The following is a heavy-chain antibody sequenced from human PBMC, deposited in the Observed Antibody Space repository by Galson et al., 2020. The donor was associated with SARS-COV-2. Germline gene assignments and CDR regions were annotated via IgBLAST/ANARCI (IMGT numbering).Heavy chain of an antibody. CDR1: GYSFTSYW. J-gene: IGHJ4*02. D-gene: IGHD3-10*01. Sequence: GESLKISCKGSGYSFTSYWIGWVRQMPGKGLEWMGIIYPGDSDTRYSPSFQGQVTISADKSISTAYLQWSSLKASDTAMYYCARRPLLYGSGSYYKNYYFDYWGQGTLVTVSS. V-gene: IGHV5-51*01. CDR2: IYPGDSDT. CDR3: ARRPLLYGSGSYYKNYYFDY.